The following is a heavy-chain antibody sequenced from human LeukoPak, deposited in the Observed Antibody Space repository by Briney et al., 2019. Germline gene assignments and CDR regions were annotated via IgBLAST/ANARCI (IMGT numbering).Heavy chain of an antibody. Sequence: PSETLSLTCTVSGGSISTYYWSWIRQPPGKGLEWIGYIYYSGSTNYNPSLKSRVTISVDTSKNQFSLKLSSVTAADTAVYYCARVGIVATMVLVEGPYFDYWGQGTLVTVSS. D-gene: IGHD5-12*01. CDR3: ARVGIVATMVLVEGPYFDY. J-gene: IGHJ4*02. CDR2: IYYSGST. CDR1: GGSISTYY. V-gene: IGHV4-59*01.